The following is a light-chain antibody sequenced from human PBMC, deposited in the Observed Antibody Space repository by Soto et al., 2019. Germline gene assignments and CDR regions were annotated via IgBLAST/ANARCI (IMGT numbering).Light chain of an antibody. Sequence: EIVMTQSPSTLSVSPGERATLSCRAGQSVSSNLAWYQQKPGKLPRLLIYDASTRATGIPARFSGSGSGTEFTLTISSLQSEDFAIYYCQQYNSSLLTLGQGTKLEIK. J-gene: IGKJ1*01. CDR1: QSVSSN. CDR2: DAS. V-gene: IGKV3-15*01. CDR3: QQYNSSLLT.